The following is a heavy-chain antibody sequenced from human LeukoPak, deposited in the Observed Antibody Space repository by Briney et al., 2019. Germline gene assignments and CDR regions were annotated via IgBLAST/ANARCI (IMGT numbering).Heavy chain of an antibody. CDR1: GLTFTSHG. D-gene: IGHD4-23*01. Sequence: GGSLRLSCTTSGLTFTSHGFHWLRQVVGKRLEWVAFVRNDASDTYHADSVKGRFSVSRDDSKNTLYLQMNSLGPEDTAIYYCARDRGKDYFDSWGQGTQVTVSS. V-gene: IGHV3-30*02. J-gene: IGHJ4*02. CDR2: VRNDASDT. CDR3: ARDRGKDYFDS.